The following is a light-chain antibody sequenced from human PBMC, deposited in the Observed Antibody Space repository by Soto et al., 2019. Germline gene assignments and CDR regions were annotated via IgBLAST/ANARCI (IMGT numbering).Light chain of an antibody. CDR1: RGDVGSHNL. CDR2: EGS. CDR3: CSYADVSTVV. J-gene: IGLJ2*01. Sequence: QSALTQPASVSGSPGQSITISCTGSRGDVGSHNLVSWYQQHPGKAPKLMIYEGSKRPSGVSNRFSASKSGYTASLTISGLQAEDEADYYCCSYADVSTVVFGGGTKLTVL. V-gene: IGLV2-23*01.